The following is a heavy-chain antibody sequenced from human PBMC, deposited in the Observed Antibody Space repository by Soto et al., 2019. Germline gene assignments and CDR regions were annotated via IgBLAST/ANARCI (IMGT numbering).Heavy chain of an antibody. J-gene: IGHJ4*01. CDR3: TTDSYITSVIIRFDY. V-gene: IGHV3-15*07. CDR1: GFTFSNAW. CDR2: IKSKTDGGTT. D-gene: IGHD1-20*01. Sequence: EVQLVESGGGFVKPGGSLRLSCAASGFTFSNAWINWVRQAPGKGLEWVGRIKSKTDGGTTDFAASVKGRFAISRDDSKNMVYLQMNSLKTADTAVYYCTTDSYITSVIIRFDYWGHGTLVTVSS.